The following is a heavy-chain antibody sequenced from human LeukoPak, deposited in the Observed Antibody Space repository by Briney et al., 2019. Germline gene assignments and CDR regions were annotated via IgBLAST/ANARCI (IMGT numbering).Heavy chain of an antibody. CDR2: IIPIFGTA. CDR1: GGTFSSYA. J-gene: IGHJ4*02. D-gene: IGHD3-10*01. CDR3: ATFREERYGSGYYFDC. Sequence: SVKVSCKASGGTFSSYAIRWVRQAPGQGLEWMGGIIPIFGTANYAQKFQGRVTITADKSTSTAYMELSSLRSEDTAVYYCATFREERYGSGYYFDCWGQGTLATVSS. V-gene: IGHV1-69*06.